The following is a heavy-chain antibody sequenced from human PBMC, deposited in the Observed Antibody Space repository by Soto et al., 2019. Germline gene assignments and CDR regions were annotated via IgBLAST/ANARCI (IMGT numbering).Heavy chain of an antibody. CDR1: GFTFSSYA. J-gene: IGHJ4*02. V-gene: IGHV3-30-3*01. Sequence: QVQLVESGGGVVQPGRSLRLSCAASGFTFSSYAMHWVRQAPGKGLEWVAVISYDGSNKYYADSVKGRFTISRDNSKNTLYMQMNSLRAEDTAVYYCARDWSIAARAGAWGFGYWGQGTLVTVSS. CDR2: ISYDGSNK. D-gene: IGHD6-6*01. CDR3: ARDWSIAARAGAWGFGY.